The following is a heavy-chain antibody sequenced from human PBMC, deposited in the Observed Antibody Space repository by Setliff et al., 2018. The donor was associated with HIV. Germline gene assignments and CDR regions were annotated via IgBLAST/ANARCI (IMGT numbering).Heavy chain of an antibody. V-gene: IGHV1-69*10. J-gene: IGHJ3*01. D-gene: IGHD5-12*01. CDR3: AGLRGDEAFDV. CDR2: IISILGIT. Sequence: SVKVSCKASGGSSSTHAMNWVRQAPGQGLEWMGQIISILGITNYAQKFQGRVTLTADESTSTMYMELSSLTSDDTAVYYCAGLRGDEAFDVWG. CDR1: GGSSSTHA.